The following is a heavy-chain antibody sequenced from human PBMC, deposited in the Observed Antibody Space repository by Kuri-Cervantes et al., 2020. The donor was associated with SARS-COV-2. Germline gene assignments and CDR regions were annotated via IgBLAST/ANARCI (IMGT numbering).Heavy chain of an antibody. V-gene: IGHV1-58*02. J-gene: IGHJ3*02. Sequence: SVKVSCKASGFSFNYSAMMWVRQARGQRLEWIGWIVVGSGITNYAQNFQERLIITRDTSTGTTYMELSSLRSEDTAVYYCAAEHYFGSGSPVLDIWGQGTMVTVSS. D-gene: IGHD3-10*01. CDR3: AAEHYFGSGSPVLDI. CDR1: GFSFNYSA. CDR2: IVVGSGIT.